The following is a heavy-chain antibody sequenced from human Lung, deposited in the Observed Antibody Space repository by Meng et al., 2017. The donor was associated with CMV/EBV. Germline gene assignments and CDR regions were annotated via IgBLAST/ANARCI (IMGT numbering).Heavy chain of an antibody. J-gene: IGHJ4*02. V-gene: IGHV7-4-1*02. CDR2: INTNTANP. CDR1: EYTYTSYA. D-gene: IGHD3-22*01. CDR3: ARGDDYDSSGLDY. Sequence: QLQCVQHADCVEQQGSSVEVVCKTAEYTYTSYARNWGRRDPGQRLEWMGWINTNTANPTSSQGFTGRFVFSFYVSVSTAYLQISCLKADDTAVYYCARGDDYDSSGLDYWGQGTLVTVSS.